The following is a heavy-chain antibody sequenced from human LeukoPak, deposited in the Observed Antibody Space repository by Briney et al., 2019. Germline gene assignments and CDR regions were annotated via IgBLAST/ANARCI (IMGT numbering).Heavy chain of an antibody. CDR1: GSSISIYS. V-gene: IGHV4-59*08. J-gene: IGHJ4*02. D-gene: IGHD6-19*01. CDR3: ARLAYSSDYYHYLDH. CDR2: VYYSGST. Sequence: SETLSLTCTVSGSSISIYSWSWLRQPPGKGLEWVGYVYYSGSTNYHPSLKSRVAISVDTSKNQFSLKLSSVTAADTAVYYCARLAYSSDYYHYLDHWGQGTLVTVSS.